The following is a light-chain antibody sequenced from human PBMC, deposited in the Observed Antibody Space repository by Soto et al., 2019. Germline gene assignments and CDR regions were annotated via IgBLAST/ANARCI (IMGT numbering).Light chain of an antibody. V-gene: IGLV1-44*01. J-gene: IGLJ3*02. Sequence: QSVLTHPPSASGTPGQRVTISCSGSSSNIGSNTVNWYQQLPGTAPKLLIYNNNQRPSGVPDRFSGSKSGTSASLAISGLQSEDEADYYCAAWDDSLNGPGVFGGGTKLTVL. CDR1: SSNIGSNT. CDR2: NNN. CDR3: AAWDDSLNGPGV.